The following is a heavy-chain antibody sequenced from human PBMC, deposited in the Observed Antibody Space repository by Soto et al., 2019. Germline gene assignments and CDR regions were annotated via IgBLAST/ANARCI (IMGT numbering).Heavy chain of an antibody. CDR3: ARSSGSLRRYFGMDV. D-gene: IGHD1-26*01. CDR1: GYTFTSYG. CDR2: ISAYNGNT. V-gene: IGHV1-18*01. J-gene: IGHJ6*02. Sequence: ASVKVSCKASGYTFTSYGISWVRQAPGQGLEWMGWISAYNGNTNYAQKLQGRVTMTTDTSTSTAYMEPRSLRSDDTAVYYFARSSGSLRRYFGMDVWGQGTTVTVSS.